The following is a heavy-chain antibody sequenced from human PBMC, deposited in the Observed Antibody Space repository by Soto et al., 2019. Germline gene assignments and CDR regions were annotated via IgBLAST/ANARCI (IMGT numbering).Heavy chain of an antibody. CDR3: AKGSASVSPYFFDF. Sequence: EVQLLESGGGLLHPGGSLRLSCTASGFTFNNYAMAWVRLAPGEGMEWVAAISGRGGYTYHADSVKGRFTISRDNSRSTLYLQMDSLRAEDTAVYYCAKGSASVSPYFFDFWGQGTLVTVSS. J-gene: IGHJ4*02. CDR1: GFTFNNYA. CDR2: ISGRGGYT. V-gene: IGHV3-23*01.